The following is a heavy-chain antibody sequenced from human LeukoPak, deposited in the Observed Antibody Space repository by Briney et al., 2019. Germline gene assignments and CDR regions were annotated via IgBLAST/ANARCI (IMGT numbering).Heavy chain of an antibody. CDR1: GFTFSNYG. CDR3: AKGQGLYAPLRNYVMDV. J-gene: IGHJ6*02. CDR2: ISYDGSDE. D-gene: IGHD2-2*01. V-gene: IGHV3-30*18. Sequence: GGSLRLSCAASGFTFSNYGMRWGRQAAGKGLDWVAAISYDGSDEFYADSVKGGFTICRENSKNTVYMQMKSLRGEDTAVYYCAKGQGLYAPLRNYVMDVWGQGTTVTVSS.